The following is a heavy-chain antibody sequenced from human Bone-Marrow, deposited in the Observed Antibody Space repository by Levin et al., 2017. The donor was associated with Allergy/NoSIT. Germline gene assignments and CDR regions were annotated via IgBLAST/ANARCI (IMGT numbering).Heavy chain of an antibody. CDR2: ISRTGSGT. CDR1: GSSFSSYA. CDR3: AKDRGLAARHET. J-gene: IGHJ5*02. Sequence: LSLTCAGSGSSFSSYAMSWVRQAPGKGLEWVSSISRTGSGTYYADFVRGRFIISRDNSRNTMDLQLNSLRDEDTALYYCAKDRGLAARHETWGQGAHVIVSS. V-gene: IGHV3-23*01. D-gene: IGHD6-6*01.